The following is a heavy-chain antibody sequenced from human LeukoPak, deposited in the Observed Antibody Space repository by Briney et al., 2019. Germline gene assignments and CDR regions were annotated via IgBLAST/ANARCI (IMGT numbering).Heavy chain of an antibody. V-gene: IGHV1-18*01. CDR2: ISAYNGNT. CDR1: GYTFASYG. D-gene: IGHD3-10*01. CDR3: ARQVDSTMALPDY. Sequence: ASVKPSCKASGYTFASYGVTWVRQAPGQGLEWMGWISAYNGNTNYAQKLQGRVTMTTDTSTSTAYMEPRSLRSDDTAVYYCARQVDSTMALPDYWGQGTLVSVSS. J-gene: IGHJ4*02.